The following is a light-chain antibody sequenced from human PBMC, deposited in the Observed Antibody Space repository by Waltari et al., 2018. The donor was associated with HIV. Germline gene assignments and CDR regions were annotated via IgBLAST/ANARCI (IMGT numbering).Light chain of an antibody. V-gene: IGKV4-1*01. Sequence: IVMTQSPDSLAVSLAGGPAINCNSSRNIFYRSFNRNYLSWYQQKPGQPPKLVIYWASTRESGVPDRFSGSGSETNFTLTISSLQAEDAAVYYCQQYFSTPWTFGQGTTVEVK. CDR3: QQYFSTPWT. CDR1: RNIFYRSFNRNY. J-gene: IGKJ1*01. CDR2: WAS.